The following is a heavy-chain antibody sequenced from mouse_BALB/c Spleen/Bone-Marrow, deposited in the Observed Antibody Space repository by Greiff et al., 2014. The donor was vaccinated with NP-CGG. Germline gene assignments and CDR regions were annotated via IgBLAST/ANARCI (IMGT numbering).Heavy chain of an antibody. CDR3: VRDYYGSYFDV. CDR2: IWTGGGT. D-gene: IGHD1-1*01. CDR1: GFSLTSYD. Sequence: QVQLKESGPGLVAPSQSLSITRTVSGFSLTSYDISWIRQPPGKGLEWLGVIWTGGGTNYNSAFMSRLSISKDNSKSQVFLKMNSLQTDDTAIYYCVRDYYGSYFDVWGAGTTVTVSS. V-gene: IGHV2-9-2*01. J-gene: IGHJ1*01.